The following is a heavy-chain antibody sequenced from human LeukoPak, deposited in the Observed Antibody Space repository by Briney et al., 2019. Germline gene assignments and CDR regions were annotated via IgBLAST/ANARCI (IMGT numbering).Heavy chain of an antibody. V-gene: IGHV3-30*02. CDR3: ARDERDQLLYSPSLISDY. Sequence: GGSLRLSCAASGFTFSSYGMHWVRQAPGKGLEWVALIRYDGNNKYYADSVKGRFTISRDNDKNSLYLQMNSLRAEDTAVYYCARDERDQLLYSPSLISDYWGQGTLVTVSS. J-gene: IGHJ4*02. D-gene: IGHD2-2*02. CDR2: IRYDGNNK. CDR1: GFTFSSYG.